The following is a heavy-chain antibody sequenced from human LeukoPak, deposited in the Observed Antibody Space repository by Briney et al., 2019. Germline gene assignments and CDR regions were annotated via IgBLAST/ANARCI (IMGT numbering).Heavy chain of an antibody. D-gene: IGHD3-22*01. V-gene: IGHV3-23*01. CDR1: GFTFSSYG. CDR2: ISGSGDRT. J-gene: IGHJ4*02. Sequence: PGGSLRLSCAASGFTFSSYGMHWVRQAPGKGLEWVSTISGSGDRTYYADSVKGRFTISRDNSKNTLFLHMNSLRAEDTAVYYCARGSPPRRNYDSRGYYSYYFDYWGQGTLVTVSS. CDR3: ARGSPPRRNYDSRGYYSYYFDY.